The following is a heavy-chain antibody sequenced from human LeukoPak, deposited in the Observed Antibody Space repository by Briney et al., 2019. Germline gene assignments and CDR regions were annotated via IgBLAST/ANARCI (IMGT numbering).Heavy chain of an antibody. Sequence: SETLSLTCAVYGGSFSGYYWSWIRQPPGKGLEWIGEINHSGSTNYNPSLKSRVTISVDTSKNQFSLKLSSVTAADTAVYYCAVEAGYYDSSGYYYRADYWGQGTLVTVSS. CDR2: INHSGST. V-gene: IGHV4-34*01. D-gene: IGHD3-22*01. J-gene: IGHJ4*02. CDR3: AVEAGYYDSSGYYYRADY. CDR1: GGSFSGYY.